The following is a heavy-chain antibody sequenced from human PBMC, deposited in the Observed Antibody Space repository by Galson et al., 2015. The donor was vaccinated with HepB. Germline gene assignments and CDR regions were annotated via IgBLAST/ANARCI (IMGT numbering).Heavy chain of an antibody. Sequence: ETLSLTCGVSGGSISSSNWWSWVRQSPGKGLEWIGEIYHSGSTNYNPSLKSRVTMSVDKSKNQFSLKVNSVTAADTAVYYCASDRSISDSSAYYLHYWGQGTLVTASS. V-gene: IGHV4-4*02. CDR2: IYHSGST. CDR3: ASDRSISDSSAYYLHY. J-gene: IGHJ4*02. CDR1: GGSISSSNW. D-gene: IGHD3-22*01.